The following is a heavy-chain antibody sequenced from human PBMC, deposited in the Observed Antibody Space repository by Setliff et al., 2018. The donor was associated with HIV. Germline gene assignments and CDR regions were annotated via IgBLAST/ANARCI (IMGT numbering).Heavy chain of an antibody. D-gene: IGHD3-22*01. CDR2: ISYDGSNK. CDR3: ARDQAYYYDSSGHYYVRSDALDI. J-gene: IGHJ3*02. Sequence: GGSLRLSCAASGFTFSSYAMHWVRQAPGKGLEWVAVISYDGSNKYYADSVKGRFTISRDNSKNTLYLQMNSLRAEDTAVYYCARDQAYYYDSSGHYYVRSDALDIWGQGTMVT. CDR1: GFTFSSYA. V-gene: IGHV3-30*04.